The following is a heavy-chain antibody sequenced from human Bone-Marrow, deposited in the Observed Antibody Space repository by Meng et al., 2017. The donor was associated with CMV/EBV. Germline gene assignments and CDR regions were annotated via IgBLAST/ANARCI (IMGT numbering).Heavy chain of an antibody. D-gene: IGHD2-21*01. CDR3: AKGGILVVIAIPNTEYFQH. J-gene: IGHJ1*01. V-gene: IGHV3-23*01. CDR2: ISGSGGST. Sequence: GESLKISCAASGFTFSSYAMSWVRQAPGKGLEWVSAISGSGGSTYYADSVKGRFTVSRDNSKNTLYLQMNILRAEDTAVYYCAKGGILVVIAIPNTEYFQHWGQGTLATVSS. CDR1: GFTFSSYA.